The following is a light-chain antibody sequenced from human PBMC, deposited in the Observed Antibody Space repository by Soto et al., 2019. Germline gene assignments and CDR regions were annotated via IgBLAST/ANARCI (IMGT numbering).Light chain of an antibody. V-gene: IGLV2-14*01. Sequence: QSSLSQPASVSGSPVQSITISCTGTISDICGYEYFSWYQQHPGKAPRLMIYEVTYRPSGVSSRFSGSKSGNTASLTISGLRTEDEADYYCSSYRRTXSFVVGTGTKVXVX. CDR1: ISDICGYEY. CDR2: EVT. J-gene: IGLJ1*01. CDR3: SSYRRTXSFV.